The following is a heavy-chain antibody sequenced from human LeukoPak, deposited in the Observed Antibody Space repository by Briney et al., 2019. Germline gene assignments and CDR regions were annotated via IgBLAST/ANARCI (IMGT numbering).Heavy chain of an antibody. Sequence: PSETLSLTCSVSGDSISSFYWSWIRQPPGKGLEWIGYIYYSGSTIHNPSLKSRVSISVDTSKNQFSLKVTAVTAADTAVYYCARGGRAFDVWGQGTLISVSP. CDR1: GDSISSFY. CDR2: IYYSGST. J-gene: IGHJ3*01. CDR3: ARGGRAFDV. V-gene: IGHV4-59*01.